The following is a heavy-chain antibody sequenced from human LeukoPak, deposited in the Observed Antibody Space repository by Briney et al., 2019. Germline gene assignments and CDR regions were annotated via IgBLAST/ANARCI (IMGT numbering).Heavy chain of an antibody. V-gene: IGHV3-9*01. Sequence: GGSLRLSCAASGFTFDDYAMHWVRQAPGKGLEWVSGISWNSGSIGYADSVKGRSTISRDNAKNSLYLQMNSLRAEDTALYYCAKDMGGIAVAELDYWGQGTLVTVSP. CDR1: GFTFDDYA. CDR2: ISWNSGSI. D-gene: IGHD6-19*01. J-gene: IGHJ4*02. CDR3: AKDMGGIAVAELDY.